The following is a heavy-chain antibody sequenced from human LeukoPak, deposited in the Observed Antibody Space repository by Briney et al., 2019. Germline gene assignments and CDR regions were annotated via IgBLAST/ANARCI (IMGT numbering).Heavy chain of an antibody. CDR1: GYTFTGYY. J-gene: IGHJ4*02. CDR2: INPNSGGT. V-gene: IGHV1-2*02. D-gene: IGHD1-26*01. CDR3: ARMYSGSYYRGFVS. Sequence: GASVKVSCKASGYTFTGYYMHWVRQAPGQGLEWMGWINPNSGGTNYAQKFQGRVTMTRDTSISTAYLQWSSLKASDTAMYYCARMYSGSYYRGFVSWGQGTLVTVSS.